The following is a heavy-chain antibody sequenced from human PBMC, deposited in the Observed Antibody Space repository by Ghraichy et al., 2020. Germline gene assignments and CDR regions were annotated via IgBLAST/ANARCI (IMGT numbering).Heavy chain of an antibody. V-gene: IGHV2-70*01. D-gene: IGHD6-13*01. CDR2: SDWDDDK. CDR3: ARARIVAADYYHYGMDV. Sequence: SGPTLVKPTQTLTLTCTFSGFSLSTSGMCVSWIRQPPGKALEWLALSDWDDDKYYSTSLKTRLTISKETSKNQVVLTMTNMDPVDTATYYCARARIVAADYYHYGMDVWGQGTTVTVSS. CDR1: GFSLSTSGMC. J-gene: IGHJ6*02.